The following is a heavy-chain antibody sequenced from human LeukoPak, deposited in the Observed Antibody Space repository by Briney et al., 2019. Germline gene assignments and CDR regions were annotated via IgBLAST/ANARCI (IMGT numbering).Heavy chain of an antibody. CDR3: VRVVTTSSGWYHFDN. V-gene: IGHV3-72*01. CDR2: SQTTKPNSCTT. D-gene: IGHD6-13*01. J-gene: IGHJ4*02. CDR1: GFTITDHH. Sequence: PGGSLRLSCAASGFTITDHHMDWVRQAPGKGMEWVGRSQTTKPNSCTTEYAASVKGRFTISRDDSKNSLYLQLNNLKTEDTAVYYYVRVVTTSSGWYHFDNWGQGTLVTVSS.